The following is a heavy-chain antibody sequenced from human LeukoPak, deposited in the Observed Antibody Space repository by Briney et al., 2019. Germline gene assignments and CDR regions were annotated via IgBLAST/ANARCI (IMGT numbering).Heavy chain of an antibody. D-gene: IGHD2-21*01. Sequence: PSETLSLTCTVSGGSLSSYYFSWIRQSPGKGLEWIAYINYSGSASYNPSLKSRVTMSVDTSKNQFSLKLSSVTAADTAVYYCARGGGGGGRWAFGYWGQGTLVTVSS. CDR3: ARGGGGGGRWAFGY. CDR2: INYSGSA. V-gene: IGHV4-59*08. CDR1: GGSLSSYY. J-gene: IGHJ4*02.